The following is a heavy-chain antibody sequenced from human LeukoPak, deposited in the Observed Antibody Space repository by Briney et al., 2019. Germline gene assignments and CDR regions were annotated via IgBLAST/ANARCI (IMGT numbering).Heavy chain of an antibody. D-gene: IGHD1-26*01. V-gene: IGHV4-30-2*01. CDR2: IYHSGST. J-gene: IGHJ4*02. CDR1: GGSISSGGYS. Sequence: PSQTLSLTCAVSGGSISSGGYSWSWIRQPPGKGLEWIGYIYHSGSTYYNPSLKSRVTISVDRSKNQFSLKLSSVTAADTAVYYCARGGSGDEWELLDYWGQGTLVTVSS. CDR3: ARGGSGDEWELLDY.